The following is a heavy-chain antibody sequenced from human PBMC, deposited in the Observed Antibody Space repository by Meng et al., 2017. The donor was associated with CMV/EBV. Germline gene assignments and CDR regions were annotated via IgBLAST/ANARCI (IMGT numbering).Heavy chain of an antibody. Sequence: SSVNVSCKASVGTFSSHAISWVRQAPGQGLEWMGVIIPIFGTANYAQKFQGRVTSTTDESTSTAYMELSSLRSEDTAVYYGARDSVPRHYSSSWYGYYGMDVWGQGTTVTVSS. CDR1: VGTFSSHA. CDR2: IIPIFGTA. D-gene: IGHD6-13*01. V-gene: IGHV1-69*05. CDR3: ARDSVPRHYSSSWYGYYGMDV. J-gene: IGHJ6*02.